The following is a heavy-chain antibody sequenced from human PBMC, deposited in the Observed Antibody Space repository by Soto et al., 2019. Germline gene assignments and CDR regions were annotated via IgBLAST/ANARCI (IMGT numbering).Heavy chain of an antibody. CDR2: ISYDGSNK. J-gene: IGHJ6*03. CDR1: GFTFSSYG. V-gene: IGHV3-30*03. CDR3: ARGALRYYYYYMDV. Sequence: GGSLRLSCAASGFTFSSYGMHWVRQAPGKGLEWVAVISYDGSNKYYADSVKGRFTISRDNSKNTLYLQMNSLRAEDTAVYYCARGALRYYYYYMDVWGKGTTVTVSS. D-gene: IGHD4-17*01.